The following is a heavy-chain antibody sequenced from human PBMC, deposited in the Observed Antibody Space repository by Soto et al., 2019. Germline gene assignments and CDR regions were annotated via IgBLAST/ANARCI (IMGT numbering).Heavy chain of an antibody. CDR3: ARLMGTSFDL. CDR1: GFIFSDHH. J-gene: IGHJ4*02. CDR2: ARNKAHSYTT. D-gene: IGHD2-8*01. Sequence: GGSLRLSCAASGFIFSDHHMDWVRQAPGKGLEWVGRARNKAHSYTTAYAASVKVRFAISRDDSKNSLSLQMNSLKTEDTAVYFCARLMGTSFDLWGQGTLVTVSS. V-gene: IGHV3-72*01.